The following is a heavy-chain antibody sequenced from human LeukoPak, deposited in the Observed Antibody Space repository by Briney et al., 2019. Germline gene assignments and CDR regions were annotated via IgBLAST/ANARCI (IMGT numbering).Heavy chain of an antibody. Sequence: SQTLSLTCTVSSGSISSGSYYWSWIRQPAGKGLEWIGRIYTSGSTNYNPSLKSRVTISVDTSKNQFSLKLSSVTAADTAVYYCARGLVPAAISIWFDPWGQGTLVTVSS. CDR3: ARGLVPAAISIWFDP. CDR2: IYTSGST. J-gene: IGHJ5*02. D-gene: IGHD2-2*01. V-gene: IGHV4-61*02. CDR1: SGSISSGSYY.